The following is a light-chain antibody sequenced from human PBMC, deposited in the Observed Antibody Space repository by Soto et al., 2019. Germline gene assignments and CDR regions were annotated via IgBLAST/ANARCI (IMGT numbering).Light chain of an antibody. Sequence: DIVLTQSPATLSLSPGERATLTCRASQSVGSRNLAWYQQKSGQAPRLLIYGASSRAIHTPDRFSGSGSGTDFTLTISRLEPEDFAVYYCQQYGSSPSTFGQGTRLEIK. CDR1: QSVGSRN. V-gene: IGKV3-20*01. CDR2: GAS. J-gene: IGKJ5*01. CDR3: QQYGSSPST.